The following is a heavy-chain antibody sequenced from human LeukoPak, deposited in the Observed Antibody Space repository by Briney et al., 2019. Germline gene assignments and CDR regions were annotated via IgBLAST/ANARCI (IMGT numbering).Heavy chain of an antibody. V-gene: IGHV4-31*03. CDR3: ARGSYGDYEY. CDR1: SGSFTSGGHY. Sequence: PSETLSLTCTVSSGSFTSGGHYWSWIRQPPGKGLEWIGYNYYSGSTFYNPSLKSRVTISVDTSKNQFSLNLSSVTAADTAVYYCARGSYGDYEYWGQGTLVTVSS. D-gene: IGHD4-17*01. J-gene: IGHJ4*02. CDR2: NYYSGST.